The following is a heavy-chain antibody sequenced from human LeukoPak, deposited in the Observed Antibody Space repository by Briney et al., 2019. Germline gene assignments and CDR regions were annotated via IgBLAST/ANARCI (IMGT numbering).Heavy chain of an antibody. J-gene: IGHJ4*02. Sequence: PAGCLRLSCAAYRFTSNSYAMNCVRPAQGHGLEWVSSISGSGTSTDYADSVKGRFTISRDNSKNTVYMQMNSLRAEDTAVYYCAKRSGSSGYYTLFDYWGQGTLVTVSS. CDR3: AKRSGSSGYYTLFDY. CDR1: RFTSNSYA. CDR2: ISGSGTST. D-gene: IGHD3-22*01. V-gene: IGHV3-23*01.